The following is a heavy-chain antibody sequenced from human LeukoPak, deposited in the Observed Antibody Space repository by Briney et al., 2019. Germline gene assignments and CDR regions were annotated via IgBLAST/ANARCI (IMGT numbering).Heavy chain of an antibody. V-gene: IGHV4-59*12. D-gene: IGHD3-22*01. CDR3: ARERRGMTYYYDSSGYFSYYFDY. Sequence: SETLSLTCTVSGGSIRSYYWSWIRQPPGKGLEWIGYVFHTGDTNYNPSLKSRGTISADTSKNQFSLKISSVTAADTAVYYCARERRGMTYYYDSSGYFSYYFDYWGQGTLVTVSS. CDR1: GGSIRSYY. J-gene: IGHJ4*02. CDR2: VFHTGDT.